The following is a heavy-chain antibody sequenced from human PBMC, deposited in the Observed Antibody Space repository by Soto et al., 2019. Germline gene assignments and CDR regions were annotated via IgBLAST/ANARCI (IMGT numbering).Heavy chain of an antibody. Sequence: PSETLSLTCTVSGGSISSGDYYWSWIRQPPGKGLEWIGYIYYSGSTYYNPSLKSRVTISVDTSKNQFSLKLSSVTAADTAVYYCAGFNIVVPGGYFQHWGQGTVVTASS. CDR1: GGSISSGDYY. D-gene: IGHD2-21*01. CDR2: IYYSGST. V-gene: IGHV4-30-4*01. CDR3: AGFNIVVPGGYFQH. J-gene: IGHJ1*01.